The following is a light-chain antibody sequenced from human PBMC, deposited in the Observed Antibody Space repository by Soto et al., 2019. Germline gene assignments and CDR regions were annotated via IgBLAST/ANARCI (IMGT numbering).Light chain of an antibody. CDR1: QSVSGW. J-gene: IGKJ1*01. CDR3: KQYEPFSGT. CDR2: DAS. Sequence: IQMTQSPSTLSASVGDTVTVTCRASQSVSGWLAWYQQKPGEAPKLLIYDASALPRGVPSRFSGSGSGKKFTLTIASLQPDDFATYYSKQYEPFSGTFGPGNKVEIX. V-gene: IGKV1-5*01.